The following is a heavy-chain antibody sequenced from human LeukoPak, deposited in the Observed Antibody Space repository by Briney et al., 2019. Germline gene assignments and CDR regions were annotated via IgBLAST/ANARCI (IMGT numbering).Heavy chain of an antibody. D-gene: IGHD4-17*01. CDR1: GGSFSGYY. J-gene: IGHJ4*02. V-gene: IGHV4-34*01. CDR2: IYYSRST. CDR3: ARHATLTSFTFAH. Sequence: SETLSLTCAVYGGSFSGYYWGWIRQPPGKGLEWIGSIYYSRSTYDNPSIKSRVTVSVSTTKNQDSLELNSETAADTAVYYCARHATLTSFTFAHWGQGTLVTVSS.